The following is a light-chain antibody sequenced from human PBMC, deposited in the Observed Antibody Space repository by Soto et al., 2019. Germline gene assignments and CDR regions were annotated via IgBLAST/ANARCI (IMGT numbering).Light chain of an antibody. CDR2: WAS. J-gene: IGKJ2*01. Sequence: DIVMTQSPDSLAVSLGERATINCKSSQSILHSSNNKNYLAWYQQKPGQPPKLLIYWASTRESGVPDRFSGSGSGTDLTITISSLQAEDEAVYYCQQCYNTPYTFAQGTKLEIK. CDR3: QQCYNTPYT. V-gene: IGKV4-1*01. CDR1: QSILHSSNNKNY.